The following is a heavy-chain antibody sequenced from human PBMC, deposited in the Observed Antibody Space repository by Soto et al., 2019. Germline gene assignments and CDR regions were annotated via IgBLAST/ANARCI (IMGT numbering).Heavy chain of an antibody. V-gene: IGHV1-69*08. D-gene: IGHD6-13*01. CDR1: EGTFSSYT. CDR2: IIPILGIA. J-gene: IGHJ4*02. Sequence: QVQLVQSGAEVKKPGSSVKVSCKASEGTFSSYTISWVRQAPGQGLEWMGRIIPILGIANYAQKFQGRVTITADKSTSTAYMELSSLRSEDTAVYYCARDRIAAAGTPDYWGQGTLVTVSS. CDR3: ARDRIAAAGTPDY.